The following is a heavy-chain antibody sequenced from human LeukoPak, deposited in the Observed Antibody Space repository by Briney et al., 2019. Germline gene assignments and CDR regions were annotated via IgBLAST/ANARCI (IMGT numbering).Heavy chain of an antibody. CDR1: GYTLTELS. CDR2: FDPEDGET. J-gene: IGHJ5*02. D-gene: IGHD6-13*01. CDR3: ATDLSIAAAGTRWFDP. V-gene: IGHV1-24*01. Sequence: ASVKVSCKVSGYTLTELSMHWVRQAPGKGLEWMGGFDPEDGETIYAQKFQGRVTMTEDTSTDTAYTELSSLRSEDTAVYYCATDLSIAAAGTRWFDPWGQGTLVTVSS.